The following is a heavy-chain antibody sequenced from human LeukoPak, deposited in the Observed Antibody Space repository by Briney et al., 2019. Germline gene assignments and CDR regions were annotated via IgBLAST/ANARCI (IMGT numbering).Heavy chain of an antibody. D-gene: IGHD6-19*01. Sequence: GGSLRLSCAASGFTFSSYEMNWVRQAPGEGLEWVSYISSSGSTIYYADSVKGRFTISRDNAKNSLYLQMNSLRAEDTAVYYCAREAVARNYYYYYGMDVWGKGTTVTVSS. J-gene: IGHJ6*04. CDR1: GFTFSSYE. CDR2: ISSSGSTI. CDR3: AREAVARNYYYYYGMDV. V-gene: IGHV3-48*03.